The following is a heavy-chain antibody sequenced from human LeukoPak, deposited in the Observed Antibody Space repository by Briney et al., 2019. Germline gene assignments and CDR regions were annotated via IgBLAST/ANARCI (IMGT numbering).Heavy chain of an antibody. CDR1: GGTFSSYA. CDR2: IIPIFGTA. D-gene: IGHD3-3*01. V-gene: IGHV1-69*13. Sequence: SVKVSCKASGGTFSSYAISWVRQAPGQGLEWMGGIIPIFGTANYAQKFQGRVTITADESTSTAYTELSSLRSEDTAVYYCARDQGLRFLEWLPTAYGMDVWGQGTTVTVSS. J-gene: IGHJ6*02. CDR3: ARDQGLRFLEWLPTAYGMDV.